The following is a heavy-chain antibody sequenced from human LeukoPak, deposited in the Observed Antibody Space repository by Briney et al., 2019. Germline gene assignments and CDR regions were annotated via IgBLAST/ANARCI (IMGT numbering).Heavy chain of an antibody. CDR2: IKQDGSEK. Sequence: GGSLRLSCAASGFTLSNYWMSWVRQAPGKGLEWVANIKQDGSEKYYVDSLKGRFTISRDNAKNSLYLQMNSLRAEDTAVYYCAKQRKGGEDYWGQGTLVTASS. CDR1: GFTLSNYW. CDR3: AKQRKGGEDY. V-gene: IGHV3-7*01. J-gene: IGHJ4*02. D-gene: IGHD3-16*01.